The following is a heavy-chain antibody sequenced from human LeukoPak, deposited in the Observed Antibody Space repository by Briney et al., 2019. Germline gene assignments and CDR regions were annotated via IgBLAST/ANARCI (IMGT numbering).Heavy chain of an antibody. CDR1: GFTSSSYA. J-gene: IGHJ4*02. Sequence: GGSLRLSCAASGFTSSSYAMKWVRQAPGKGLEWVSAISGSGYSTYYADSVKGRFTISRDNSKNMLYLQMNSLRAEDTAVYYCAKAGTIFGVVIEWGQGTLVTVSS. CDR3: AKAGTIFGVVIE. D-gene: IGHD3-3*01. V-gene: IGHV3-23*01. CDR2: ISGSGYST.